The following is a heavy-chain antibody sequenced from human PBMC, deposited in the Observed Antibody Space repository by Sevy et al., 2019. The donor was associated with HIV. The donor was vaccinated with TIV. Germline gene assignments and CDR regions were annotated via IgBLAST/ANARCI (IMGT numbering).Heavy chain of an antibody. J-gene: IGHJ4*02. D-gene: IGHD1-26*01. V-gene: IGHV3-48*02. Sequence: EGSLRLSCAASGFTFSSYSMNWVRQAPGKGLEWVSYISSSSSTIYYADSVKGRFTISRDNAKNSLYLQMNSLRDEDTAVYYCARDLGGSYHGGYYFDYWGQGTLVTVSS. CDR2: ISSSSSTI. CDR1: GFTFSSYS. CDR3: ARDLGGSYHGGYYFDY.